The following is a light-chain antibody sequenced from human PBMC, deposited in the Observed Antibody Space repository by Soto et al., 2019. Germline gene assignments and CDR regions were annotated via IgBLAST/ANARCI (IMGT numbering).Light chain of an antibody. Sequence: EIVLAQSPGTLALSPGARATLSCRALQSVDRNYLAWYQHKPGQAPRLLIYGASTRATGIPDRFSGSGSGTDFTLTISRLEPEDFAVYYCHQYGLSPPYTFGPGTKVDIK. J-gene: IGKJ3*01. CDR3: HQYGLSPPYT. CDR2: GAS. CDR1: QSVDRNY. V-gene: IGKV3-20*01.